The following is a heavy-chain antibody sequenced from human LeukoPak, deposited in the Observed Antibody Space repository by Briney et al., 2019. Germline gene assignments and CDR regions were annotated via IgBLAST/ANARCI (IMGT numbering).Heavy chain of an antibody. CDR2: ISSSSSYT. CDR1: GFTFSSYS. V-gene: IGHV3-21*05. J-gene: IGHJ4*02. CDR3: AVGYGGTDY. Sequence: GGSLRLSCAASGFTFSSYSMNWVRQAPGKGLEWVSYISSSSSYTNYADSVKGRFTISRDNAKNSLYLQMNSLRAEDTAVYYCAVGYGGTDYWGQGTLVTVSS. D-gene: IGHD3-16*01.